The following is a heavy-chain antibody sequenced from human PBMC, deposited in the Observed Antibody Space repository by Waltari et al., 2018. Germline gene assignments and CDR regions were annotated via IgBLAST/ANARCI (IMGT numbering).Heavy chain of an antibody. CDR2: IYGGDSQKYECAQT. V-gene: IGHV4-4*07. CDR3: ARGGTSSTWYKTSFLDT. CDR1: GGSIKTYY. J-gene: IGHJ5*02. Sequence: QVQLQESGPGLVKHLKTLSLTCTLSGGSIKTYYWNWLRQPAGKGLEWIGDIYGGDSQKYECAQTSYSPSLRSRVALSVDTSKKQFSLTLTSVSAADTAVYYCARGGTSSTWYKTSFLDTWGQGMLVIVSS. D-gene: IGHD6-13*01.